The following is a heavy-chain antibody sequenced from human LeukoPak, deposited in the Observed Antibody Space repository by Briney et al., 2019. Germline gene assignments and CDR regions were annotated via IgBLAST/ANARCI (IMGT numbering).Heavy chain of an antibody. D-gene: IGHD2-15*01. V-gene: IGHV1-18*01. CDR3: ARDIGISQFDY. J-gene: IGHJ4*02. CDR1: GYAFSSHG. Sequence: ASVKVSCKASGYAFSSHGISWVRQAPGQGLEWMGWISGYNGRTEYAQKLQGRVTMTTDTSTSTAYMEPRSLTSDDTAMYYCARDIGISQFDYWGQGTLVTVSS. CDR2: ISGYNGRT.